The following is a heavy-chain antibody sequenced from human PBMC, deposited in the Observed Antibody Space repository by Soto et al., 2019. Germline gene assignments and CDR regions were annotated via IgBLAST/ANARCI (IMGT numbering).Heavy chain of an antibody. CDR1: SGSINSFY. Sequence: SETLSLTCTVSSGSINSFYWSWIRQPAGKGLEWIGRIHSSGTTNYNPSLKSRVTMSVDASRNQFSLKLTSVTAADTAVYYCARDRIIGTSYSDYWGQGVLVTVSS. V-gene: IGHV4-4*07. CDR3: ARDRIIGTSYSDY. D-gene: IGHD1-7*01. J-gene: IGHJ4*02. CDR2: IHSSGTT.